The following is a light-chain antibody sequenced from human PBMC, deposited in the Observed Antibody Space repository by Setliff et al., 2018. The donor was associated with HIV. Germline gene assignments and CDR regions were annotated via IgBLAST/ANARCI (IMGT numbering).Light chain of an antibody. Sequence: QSVLPQPASVSGSPGRSITISCTGTSSDIGGYNFVSWYQHHPGKAPKLMIYEVTKRPSGVSNRFSGSKSGNTASLTISGLQADDEADYYCSSYTSSSPYVFGTGAKVTVL. CDR2: EVT. V-gene: IGLV2-14*01. CDR3: SSYTSSSPYV. CDR1: SSDIGGYNF. J-gene: IGLJ1*01.